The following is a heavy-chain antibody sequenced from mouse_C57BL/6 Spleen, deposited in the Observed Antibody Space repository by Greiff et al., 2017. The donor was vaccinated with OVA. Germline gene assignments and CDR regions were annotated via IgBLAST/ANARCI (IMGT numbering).Heavy chain of an antibody. V-gene: IGHV1-39*01. CDR3: AEGSTTVVAPYAMDY. CDR1: GYSFTDYN. D-gene: IGHD1-1*01. Sequence: EVQLQQSGPELVKPGASVKISCKASGYSFTDYNMNWVKQSNGKSLEWIGVINPNYGTTSYNQKFKGKATLTVDKSSSTAYMQLNSLTSEDSAVYYGAEGSTTVVAPYAMDYWGQGTSVTVSS. J-gene: IGHJ4*01. CDR2: INPNYGTT.